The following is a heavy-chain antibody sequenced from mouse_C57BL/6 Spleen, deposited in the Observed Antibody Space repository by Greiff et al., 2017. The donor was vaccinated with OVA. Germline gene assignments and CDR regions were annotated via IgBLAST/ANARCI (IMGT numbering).Heavy chain of an antibody. CDR2: ISSGSSTI. Sequence: EVQGVESGGGLVKPGGSLKLSCAASGFTFSDYGMHWVRQAPEKGLEWVAYISSGSSTIYYADTVKGRFTISRDNAKNTLFLQKTSLRSEDTAMYYCATANWDYFDYWGQGTTLTVSS. CDR1: GFTFSDYG. J-gene: IGHJ2*01. D-gene: IGHD4-1*01. CDR3: ATANWDYFDY. V-gene: IGHV5-17*01.